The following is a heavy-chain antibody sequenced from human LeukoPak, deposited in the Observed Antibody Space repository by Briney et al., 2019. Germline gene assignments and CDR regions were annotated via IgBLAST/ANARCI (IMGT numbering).Heavy chain of an antibody. J-gene: IGHJ3*02. CDR1: GYSISSGYY. D-gene: IGHD1-14*01. CDR2: IYDSGST. CDR3: ARVGRDDAFDI. V-gene: IGHV4-38-2*02. Sequence: SETLSLTCTVSGYSISSGYYGGWIRQPPGQGLERIGSIYDSGSTYYNPSLKSRVTISVDTSKNQFSLKLSSVTAADTAVYYCARVGRDDAFDIWGQGTMVTVSS.